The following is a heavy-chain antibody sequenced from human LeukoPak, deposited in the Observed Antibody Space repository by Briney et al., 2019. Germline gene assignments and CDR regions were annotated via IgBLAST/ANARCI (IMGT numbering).Heavy chain of an antibody. D-gene: IGHD3-22*01. CDR3: AKDHWTDSSGPHFDY. CDR2: TSYDGSNE. Sequence: PGRSLRLSCATSGFTLSGYGMHWVRQTPGRGLEWVVATSYDGSNEYYADSVKGRFTVSRDNSRDTLYLQMNSLRPEDTAVYYCAKDHWTDSSGPHFDYWGQGTLVTVSS. CDR1: GFTLSGYG. J-gene: IGHJ4*02. V-gene: IGHV3-30*18.